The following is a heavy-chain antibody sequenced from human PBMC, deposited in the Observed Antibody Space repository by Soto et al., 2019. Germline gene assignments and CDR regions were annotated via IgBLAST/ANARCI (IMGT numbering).Heavy chain of an antibody. CDR2: IYPGDSDT. V-gene: IGHV5-51*01. Sequence: PGESLKISFKGSGYSFTSYLICWVRQMPVKGLEWMGIIYPGDSDTRYSPSFQGQVTISADKSISTAYLQWSSLKASHTAMYYCARPQYCSGGSCYSYYGMDVWGQRTTVTVSS. CDR3: ARPQYCSGGSCYSYYGMDV. J-gene: IGHJ6*02. CDR1: GYSFTSYL. D-gene: IGHD2-15*01.